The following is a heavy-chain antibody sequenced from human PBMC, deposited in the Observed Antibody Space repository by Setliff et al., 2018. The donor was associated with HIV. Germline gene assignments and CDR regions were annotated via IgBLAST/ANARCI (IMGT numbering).Heavy chain of an antibody. J-gene: IGHJ4*02. CDR3: ARQLTTLDYFDY. V-gene: IGHV4-59*10. CDR1: GGSFSGYY. CDR2: IYITGDT. D-gene: IGHD4-17*01. Sequence: SETLSLTCAVYGGSFSGYYWPWIRQSAGKGLEWIGHIYITGDTDYNPSLKSRVTISVDTSKNQFSLTLTSVTAADTAVYYCARQLTTLDYFDYWGQGTLVTVSS.